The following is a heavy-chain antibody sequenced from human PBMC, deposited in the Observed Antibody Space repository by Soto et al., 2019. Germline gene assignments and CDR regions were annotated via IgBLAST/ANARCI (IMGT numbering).Heavy chain of an antibody. CDR3: ARALLGFSYGYGGYFDP. CDR1: GGSFHGYS. CDR2: ISYRGST. Sequence: SETLSLTCNVSGGSFHGYSWSWFRQTSGKGLEWIGDISYRGSTSYGPSLKSRLLISLDTSNNQFSLKVASVTPADTAVYYCARALLGFSYGYGGYFDPWGPGTLVTVSS. V-gene: IGHV4-34*01. J-gene: IGHJ4*02. D-gene: IGHD3-16*01.